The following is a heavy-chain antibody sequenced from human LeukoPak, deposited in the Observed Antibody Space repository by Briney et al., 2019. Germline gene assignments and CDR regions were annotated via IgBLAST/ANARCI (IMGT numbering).Heavy chain of an antibody. D-gene: IGHD3-10*01. CDR1: GFTFSSYA. CDR2: ISYDGSNK. V-gene: IGHV3-30-3*01. J-gene: IGHJ3*02. Sequence: GGSLRLSCAASGFTFSSYAMHWVRQAPGKGLEWVAVISYDGSNKYYADSVKGRFTISRDNSKNTLYLQMNSLRAEDTAVYYCAKDNLVLWFGETVDAFDIWGQGTMVTVSS. CDR3: AKDNLVLWFGETVDAFDI.